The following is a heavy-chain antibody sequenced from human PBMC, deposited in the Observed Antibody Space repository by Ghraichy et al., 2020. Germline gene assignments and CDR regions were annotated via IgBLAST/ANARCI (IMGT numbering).Heavy chain of an antibody. V-gene: IGHV4-39*01. CDR2: IYYSGST. Sequence: SQTHSLTCTVSGGSISSSSYYWGWIRQPPGKGLEWIGSIYYSGSTYYNPSLKSRVTISVDTSKNQFSLKLSSVTAADTAVYYCARHQRGYDILTGLYRGSYYYYYGMDVWGQGTTVTVSS. D-gene: IGHD3-9*01. CDR3: ARHQRGYDILTGLYRGSYYYYYGMDV. CDR1: GGSISSSSYY. J-gene: IGHJ6*02.